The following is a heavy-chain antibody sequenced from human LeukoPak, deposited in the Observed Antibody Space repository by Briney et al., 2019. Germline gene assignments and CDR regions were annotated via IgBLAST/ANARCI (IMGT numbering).Heavy chain of an antibody. CDR2: IYTCGST. Sequence: SETLSLTCTVSGESISGFYWTWIRQPPGKGLEWIGRIYTCGSTNYSPSLKSRVTISVDTSKNQFSLKLNSVTAADTAVYYCARGVGYCIGDSCDGYPPDSWGQGTLVTVSS. D-gene: IGHD2-15*01. CDR3: ARGVGYCIGDSCDGYPPDS. CDR1: GESISGFY. V-gene: IGHV4-4*08. J-gene: IGHJ4*02.